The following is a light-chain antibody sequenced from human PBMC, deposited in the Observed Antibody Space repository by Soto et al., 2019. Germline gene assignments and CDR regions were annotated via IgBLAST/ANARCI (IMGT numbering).Light chain of an antibody. CDR1: QIIDRY. CDR2: AVY. Sequence: DIQMTQSPSSLSASVGDRVTITCRASQIIDRYLNWYQQKPGKAPNLLIYAVYDLQSGVPSRFSGSGSGTDFTLTISSLQPEDFATYYCQQSYSTPRTFGQGTKVDIK. CDR3: QQSYSTPRT. V-gene: IGKV1-39*01. J-gene: IGKJ1*01.